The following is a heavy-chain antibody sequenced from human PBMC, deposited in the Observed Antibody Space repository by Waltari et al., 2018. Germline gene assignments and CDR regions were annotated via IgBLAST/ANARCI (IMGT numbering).Heavy chain of an antibody. CDR1: GFTVSTTY. D-gene: IGHD7-27*01. CDR2: IYSGGNT. CDR3: ARGPGEFLPIDF. J-gene: IGHJ4*02. Sequence: EVQLVESGGGLFQPGGSLRLSCAASGFTVSTTYMSWVRQAPRKGLDWVSAIYSGGNTYSADSVKGRFTISRDNSKNTLYLQMNSLRAEDTAVYYCARGPGEFLPIDFWGQGTLVTVSS. V-gene: IGHV3-53*01.